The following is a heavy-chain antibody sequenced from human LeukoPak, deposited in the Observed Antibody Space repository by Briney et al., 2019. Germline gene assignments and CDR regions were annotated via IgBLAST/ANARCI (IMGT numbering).Heavy chain of an antibody. CDR3: AKDRGHYYGSGSSLPYFDY. CDR1: GFTFSSYG. D-gene: IGHD3-10*01. Sequence: GGSLRLSCAASGFTFSSYGMHWVRQAPGKGLEWVAFIRYDGSNKYYADSVKGRFTISRDNSKNTLYLQMNSLRAEDTAVYYCAKDRGHYYGSGSSLPYFDYWFQGTMVNVYS. V-gene: IGHV3-30*02. J-gene: IGHJ4*02. CDR2: IRYDGSNK.